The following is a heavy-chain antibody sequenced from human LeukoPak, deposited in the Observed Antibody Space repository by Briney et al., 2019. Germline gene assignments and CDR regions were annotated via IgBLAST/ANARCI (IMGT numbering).Heavy chain of an antibody. D-gene: IGHD3/OR15-3a*01. Sequence: GGSLRLSCAASGFTFSSYAMSWVRQAPGKGLEWVSAITASGDSTYYVDSVKGRFTISRDNSKNTLYLQMNSPRADDTAVYYCAKSDHGFWTGYKRWGQGTLVTVSS. V-gene: IGHV3-23*01. J-gene: IGHJ4*02. CDR3: AKSDHGFWTGYKR. CDR2: ITASGDST. CDR1: GFTFSSYA.